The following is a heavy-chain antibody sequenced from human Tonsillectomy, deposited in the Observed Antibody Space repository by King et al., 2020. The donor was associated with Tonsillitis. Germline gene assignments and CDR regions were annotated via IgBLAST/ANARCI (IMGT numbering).Heavy chain of an antibody. V-gene: IGHV1-2*04. J-gene: IGHJ4*02. Sequence: GQLVQSGAEVKKPGASVKVSCKASGYTFTANYIHWVRQAPGQGLEWMGWINPNSGGTNYAQKFQGWVTMTRDTSISTAYMELSRLRSDDTAVYYCATTYISAWDPFDYWGQGTLVTVSS. CDR3: ATTYISAWDPFDY. CDR2: INPNSGGT. CDR1: GYTFTANY. D-gene: IGHD6-19*01.